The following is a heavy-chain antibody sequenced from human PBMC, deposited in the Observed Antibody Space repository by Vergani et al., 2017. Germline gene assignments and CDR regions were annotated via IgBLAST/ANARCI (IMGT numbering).Heavy chain of an antibody. CDR1: GFTFSSYS. CDR2: ISSSSSYI. V-gene: IGHV3-21*01. J-gene: IGHJ6*02. Sequence: EVQLVESGGGLVKPGGSLRLSCAASGFTFSSYSMNWVRQAPGKGLEWVSSISSSSSYIYYADSVKGRFTISRDNAKNSLYLQMNSLRAEDTAVYYCASRDDSSGWYDYYYGMDVWGQGTTVTVSS. D-gene: IGHD6-19*01. CDR3: ASRDDSSGWYDYYYGMDV.